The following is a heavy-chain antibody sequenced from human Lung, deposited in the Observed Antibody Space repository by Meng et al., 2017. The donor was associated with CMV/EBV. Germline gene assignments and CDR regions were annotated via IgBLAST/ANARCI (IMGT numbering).Heavy chain of an antibody. V-gene: IGHV3-33*06. Sequence: SCAASGFTFSSYVMHWVRQAPGKGLEWVAVIWYDGSNKYYADSVKGGFTISRDNSKNTLYMQMNSLRAEDTAVYYSAKDVTAPTQPYYYYYGMDVXGQGTTVTVSS. J-gene: IGHJ6*02. CDR2: IWYDGSNK. CDR1: GFTFSSYV. D-gene: IGHD2-2*01. CDR3: AKDVTAPTQPYYYYYGMDV.